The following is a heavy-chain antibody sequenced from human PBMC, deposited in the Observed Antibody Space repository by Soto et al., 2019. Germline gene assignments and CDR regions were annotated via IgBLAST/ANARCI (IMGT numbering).Heavy chain of an antibody. V-gene: IGHV5-10-1*01. D-gene: IGHD3-22*01. Sequence: GESLTIPCTCSGYSFTRYWISWVRQMPGKGLEWMGRIDPSDSYTNYSPSFQGHVTISADKSISTAYLQWSSLKASDTAMYYCASLFYYYDSSGYGMDVWGQGTTVPVSS. CDR3: ASLFYYYDSSGYGMDV. CDR1: GYSFTRYW. J-gene: IGHJ6*02. CDR2: IDPSDSYT.